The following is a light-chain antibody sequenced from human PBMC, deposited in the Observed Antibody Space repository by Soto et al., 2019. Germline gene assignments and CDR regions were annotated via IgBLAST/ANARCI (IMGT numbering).Light chain of an antibody. CDR1: QSVSSSY. CDR2: GAS. CDR3: QQYGGSPMYT. V-gene: IGKV3-20*01. J-gene: IGKJ2*01. Sequence: IVLTQYPGTLSLSPGERATLSCRASQSVSSSYLAWYQQRPGQAPRLLIYGASSRATGIPDRFSGSGSGTDFTLTISRLEPEDFAVYYCQQYGGSPMYTFGQGTKLEIK.